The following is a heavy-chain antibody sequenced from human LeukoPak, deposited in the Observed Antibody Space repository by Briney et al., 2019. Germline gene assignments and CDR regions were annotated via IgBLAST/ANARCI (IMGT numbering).Heavy chain of an antibody. CDR3: ARGQNALDI. V-gene: IGHV3-7*04. Sequence: VKGRFTISRDNAKNSLYLQMNSLRAEDTAVYYCARGQNALDIWGQGTMVTVSS. J-gene: IGHJ3*02.